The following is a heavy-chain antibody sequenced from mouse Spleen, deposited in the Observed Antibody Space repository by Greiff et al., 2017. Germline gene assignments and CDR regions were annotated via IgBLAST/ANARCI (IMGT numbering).Heavy chain of an antibody. CDR2: ISSGGSYT. CDR1: GFTFSSYG. Sequence: EVQLVESGGDLVKPGGSLKLSCAASGFTFSSYGMSWVRQTPDKRLEWVATISSGGSYTYYPDSVKGRFTISRDNAKNTLYLQMSSLKSEDTAMYYCARRGSSPSAMDYWGQGTSVTVSS. CDR3: ARRGSSPSAMDY. D-gene: IGHD1-1*01. V-gene: IGHV5-6*01. J-gene: IGHJ4*01.